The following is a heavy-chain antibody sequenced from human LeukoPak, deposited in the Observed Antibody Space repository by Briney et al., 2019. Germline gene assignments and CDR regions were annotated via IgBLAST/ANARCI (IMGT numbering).Heavy chain of an antibody. D-gene: IGHD1-20*01. Sequence: TSETLSLTCAVSGDSISSSIYFWGWIRQPPGKGLEWIGTIFRSGSTSYNPSLKSRLTISVDTSENQFSLKLNSVTAADTAVYYCARGTRNWYAIYWGQGILVTVSS. CDR1: GDSISSSIYF. J-gene: IGHJ4*02. CDR3: ARGTRNWYAIY. V-gene: IGHV4-39*07. CDR2: IFRSGST.